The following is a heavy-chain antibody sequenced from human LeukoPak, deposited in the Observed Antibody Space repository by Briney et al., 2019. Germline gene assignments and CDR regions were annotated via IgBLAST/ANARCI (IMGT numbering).Heavy chain of an antibody. CDR1: GFTFSSYS. J-gene: IGHJ4*02. Sequence: GGSLRLSCAASGFTFSSYSMNWVRQAPGKGLEWVSSISSSSSYIYYADSVKGRFTISRDNAKNSLYLQMNSLRAEDTAVYYCAKDQEDTAMGTFDYWGQGTLVTVSS. CDR3: AKDQEDTAMGTFDY. D-gene: IGHD5-18*01. CDR2: ISSSSSYI. V-gene: IGHV3-21*04.